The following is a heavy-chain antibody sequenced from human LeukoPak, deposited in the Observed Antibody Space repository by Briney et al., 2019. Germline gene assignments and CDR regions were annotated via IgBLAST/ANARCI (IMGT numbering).Heavy chain of an antibody. D-gene: IGHD1-14*01. CDR2: ISTGSSYI. CDR1: GFTFSNYA. V-gene: IGHV3-21*06. Sequence: GGSLRLSCAASGFTFSNYAMSWVRQAPGKGLEWVSSISTGSSYIYYADSVKGRFTISRDSAKNSLYLQMNSLRAEDTAVYYCARGYRSFDYWGQGTLVTVSS. J-gene: IGHJ4*02. CDR3: ARGYRSFDY.